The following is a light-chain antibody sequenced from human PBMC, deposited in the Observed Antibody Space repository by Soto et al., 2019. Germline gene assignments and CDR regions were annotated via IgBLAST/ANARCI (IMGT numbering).Light chain of an antibody. CDR3: QQYGSVPLS. V-gene: IGKV3-20*01. CDR1: QSVTTSY. J-gene: IGKJ4*01. Sequence: EIVLTQSPGTLSLSPGERATLSCRASQSVTTSYLAWYQQKPGQAPRLLIYGASSRATGVPDRFSGSGSGADFTLTISRLEREEFAGYFCQQYGSVPLSFGGGTKVEIK. CDR2: GAS.